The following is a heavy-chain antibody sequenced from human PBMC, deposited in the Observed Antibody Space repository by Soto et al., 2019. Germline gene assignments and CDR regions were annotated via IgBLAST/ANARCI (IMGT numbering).Heavy chain of an antibody. J-gene: IGHJ4*02. D-gene: IGHD6-13*01. CDR3: AKDRGYSSSWYSLYFDY. CDR1: GFTFSSYA. Sequence: GGSLRLSCAASGFTFSSYAMSWVRQAPGKGLEWVSATSGSGGSTYYADSVKGRFTISRDNSKNTLYLQMNSLRAEDTAVYYCAKDRGYSSSWYSLYFDYWGQGTLVTVSS. V-gene: IGHV3-23*01. CDR2: TSGSGGST.